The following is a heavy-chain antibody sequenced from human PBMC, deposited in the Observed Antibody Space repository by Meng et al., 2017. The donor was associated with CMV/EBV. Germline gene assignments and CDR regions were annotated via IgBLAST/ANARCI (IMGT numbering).Heavy chain of an antibody. CDR1: GFTFTSSA. CDR2: TVVGSGNT. Sequence: SVKVSSKASGFTFTSSAVQWVRQARGQRLEWIGWTVVGSGNTNFAQKFQERVTITRDMSTSTAYMELSSLRSEDTAVYYCAARIHILRVNTQDLSSGEAFDIWGQGTMVTVSS. D-gene: IGHD2-15*01. CDR3: AARIHILRVNTQDLSSGEAFDI. J-gene: IGHJ3*02. V-gene: IGHV1-58*01.